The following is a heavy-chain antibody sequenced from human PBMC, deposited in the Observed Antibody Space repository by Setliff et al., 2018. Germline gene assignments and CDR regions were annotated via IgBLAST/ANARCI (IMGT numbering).Heavy chain of an antibody. CDR3: ARAGFELGQYNWFDP. D-gene: IGHD3-3*02. CDR2: IYVSTGST. CDR1: GDPISSGIYH. J-gene: IGHJ5*02. Sequence: SETLSLTCTVSGDPISSGIYHWSWIRQSAGKGLEWIGRIYVSTGSTNYSPSLKSRVSISVDRSKNQFSLNLTSVTAADTAVYYCARAGFELGQYNWFDPWG. V-gene: IGHV4-61*02.